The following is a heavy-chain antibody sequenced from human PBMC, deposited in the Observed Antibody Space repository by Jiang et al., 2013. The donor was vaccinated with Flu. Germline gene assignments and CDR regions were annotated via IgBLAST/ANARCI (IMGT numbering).Heavy chain of an antibody. V-gene: IGHV3-48*02. CDR3: ARPGYSSGWYIGNYFDY. J-gene: IGHJ4*02. D-gene: IGHD6-19*01. Sequence: RLSCAASGFTFSSYSMNWVRQAPGKGLEWVSYISSSSSTIYYADSVKGRFTISRDNAKNSLYLQMNSLRDEDTAVYYCARPGYSSGWYIGNYFDYWGQGTLVTVSS. CDR1: GFTFSSYS. CDR2: ISSSSSTI.